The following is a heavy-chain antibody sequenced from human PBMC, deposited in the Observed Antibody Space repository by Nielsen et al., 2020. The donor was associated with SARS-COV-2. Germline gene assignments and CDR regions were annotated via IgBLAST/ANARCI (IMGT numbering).Heavy chain of an antibody. Sequence: VRQAPGKGLEWMGRIDPSDSYTNYSPSFQGHVTISADKSISTAYLQWSSLKASDTAMYYCARYGGNSDYYYGMDVWGQGTTVTVSS. J-gene: IGHJ6*02. CDR3: ARYGGNSDYYYGMDV. D-gene: IGHD4-23*01. V-gene: IGHV5-10-1*01. CDR2: IDPSDSYT.